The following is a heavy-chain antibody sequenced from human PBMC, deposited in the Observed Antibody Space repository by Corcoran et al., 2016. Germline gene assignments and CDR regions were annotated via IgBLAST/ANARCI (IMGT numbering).Heavy chain of an antibody. CDR1: GGTFSSYA. V-gene: IGHV1-69*06. Sequence: QVQLVQSGAEVKKPGSSVKVSCKASGGTFSSYAISWVRQAPGQGLEWMGGIIPIFGTANYAQKFQGRVTITADKSTSTAYMELSSLRSEDTAGYYCASLVTMVRGVITGGDYWGQGTLVTVSS. CDR2: IIPIFGTA. CDR3: ASLVTMVRGVITGGDY. J-gene: IGHJ4*02. D-gene: IGHD3-10*01.